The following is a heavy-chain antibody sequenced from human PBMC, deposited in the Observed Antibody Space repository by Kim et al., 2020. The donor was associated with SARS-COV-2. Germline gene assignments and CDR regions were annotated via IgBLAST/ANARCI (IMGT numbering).Heavy chain of an antibody. CDR1: GYSFTDYP. D-gene: IGHD7-27*01. V-gene: IGHV7-4-1*02. CDR3: ARDSEVTLRRHYFYWGVVV. Sequence: ASVKVSCKASGYSFTDYPLNWVRQAPGQGLQWMGWININTGNPQYAQGFGGRFVFSWDTSIRTASLQISDLKAGDTAVYYCARDSEVTLRRHYFYWGVVVWRQGTTVTVSS. CDR2: ININTGNP. J-gene: IGHJ6*02.